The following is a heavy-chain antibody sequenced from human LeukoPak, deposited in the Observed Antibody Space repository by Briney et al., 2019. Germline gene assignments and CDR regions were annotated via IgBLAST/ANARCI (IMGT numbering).Heavy chain of an antibody. CDR2: MNPNSGNT. CDR1: GYTFTSYD. V-gene: IGHV1-8*01. CDR3: ARGSPATQWLVWGIRLYNWFDP. J-gene: IGHJ5*02. D-gene: IGHD6-19*01. Sequence: ASVKVSCKASGYTFTSYDINWVRQAAGQGLEWMGWMNPNSGNTGYAQKFQGRVTMTRNTSISTAYMELSSLRSEDTAVYYCARGSPATQWLVWGIRLYNWFDPWGQGTLVTVSS.